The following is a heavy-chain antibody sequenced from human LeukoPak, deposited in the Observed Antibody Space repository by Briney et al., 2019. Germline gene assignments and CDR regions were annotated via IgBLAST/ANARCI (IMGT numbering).Heavy chain of an antibody. D-gene: IGHD5-12*01. Sequence: SETLSLTCTVSGGSISSSNYYWGWIRQPAGKGLEWIGRIYISGSTNYNPSLGSRVTMSLDTSKNQFSLKLTSVTAADTAVYYCACGDSGYDNNWFDPWGQGTLVTVSS. V-gene: IGHV4-61*02. CDR1: GGSISSSNYY. CDR2: IYISGST. J-gene: IGHJ5*02. CDR3: ACGDSGYDNNWFDP.